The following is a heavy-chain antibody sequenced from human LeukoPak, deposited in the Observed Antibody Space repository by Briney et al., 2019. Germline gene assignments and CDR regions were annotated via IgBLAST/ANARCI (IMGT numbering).Heavy chain of an antibody. Sequence: ASVKVSCKASGYTFTSYAMHWVRQAPGQRLEWMGWINAGNGNTKYTQKFQGRVTITRDTSASTAYMELSSLRSEDTAVYYCARDVSPTWFGELLSLDYWGQGTLVTVSS. D-gene: IGHD3-10*01. CDR1: GYTFTSYA. CDR2: INAGNGNT. J-gene: IGHJ4*02. CDR3: ARDVSPTWFGELLSLDY. V-gene: IGHV1-3*01.